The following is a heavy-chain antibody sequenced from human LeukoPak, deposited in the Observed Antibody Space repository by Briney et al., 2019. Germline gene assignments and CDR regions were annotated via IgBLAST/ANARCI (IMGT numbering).Heavy chain of an antibody. CDR2: IYYSGSA. Sequence: PSETPSLTCTVSGGSISGYYWSWIRRPPGKGPEWIGRIYYSGSADYNASLKSRATMFVDTSKNEFSLTLRSVTAADTAVYYCARVGDSSGYSVLDSWGQGTLVTVSS. CDR3: ARVGDSSGYSVLDS. D-gene: IGHD3-22*01. J-gene: IGHJ4*02. CDR1: GGSISGYY. V-gene: IGHV4-59*01.